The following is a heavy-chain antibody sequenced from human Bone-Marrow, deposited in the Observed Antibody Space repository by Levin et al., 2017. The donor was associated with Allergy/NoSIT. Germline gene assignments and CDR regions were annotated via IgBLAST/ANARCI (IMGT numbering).Heavy chain of an antibody. J-gene: IGHJ6*02. D-gene: IGHD4-17*01. CDR3: AGGGLLDYGDYLAESYYYGMDV. V-gene: IGHV1-69*13. Sequence: SVKVSCKASGGTFSSYAISWVRQAPGQGLEWMGGIIPIFGTANYAQKFQGRVTITADESTSTAYMELSSLRSEDTAVYYCAGGGLLDYGDYLAESYYYGMDVWGQGTTVTVSS. CDR2: IIPIFGTA. CDR1: GGTFSSYA.